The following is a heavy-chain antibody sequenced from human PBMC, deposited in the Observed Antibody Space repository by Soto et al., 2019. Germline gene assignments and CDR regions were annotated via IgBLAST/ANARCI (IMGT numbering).Heavy chain of an antibody. D-gene: IGHD2-2*01. CDR1: GFTFSSYA. V-gene: IGHV3-30-3*01. J-gene: IGHJ4*02. CDR3: GRCTSTSCHLGSDY. Sequence: GGSLRLSCAASGFTFSSYAMNWFRQAPGKGLEWVALISHDGINKYYADSVRGRFTISRDSSTNTLYLQMNSLRAADTAAYCCGRCTSTSCHLGSDYWGQGTLVTVSS. CDR2: ISHDGINK.